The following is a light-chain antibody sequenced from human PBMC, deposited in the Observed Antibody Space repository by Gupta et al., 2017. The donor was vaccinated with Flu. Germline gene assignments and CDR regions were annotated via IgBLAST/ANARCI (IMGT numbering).Light chain of an antibody. V-gene: IGKV2-28*01. J-gene: IGKJ4*01. CDR2: LAS. CDR1: QSLLHRDGYSY. CDR3: MQGIQGPLT. Sequence: GKTPSPLSLSVSSRAPASISCRSSQSLLHRDGYSYLNWFLQKPGHSPQLRISLASNRASGVPDRFSGSGSGTDFTLKISRVEAEDVGVYYCMQGIQGPLTFGGGTKLEIK.